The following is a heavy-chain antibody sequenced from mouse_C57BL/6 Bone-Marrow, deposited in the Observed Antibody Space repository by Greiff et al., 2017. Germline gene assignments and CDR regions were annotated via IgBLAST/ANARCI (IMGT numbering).Heavy chain of an antibody. J-gene: IGHJ4*01. Sequence: EVQLVESGGGLVQPGGSLKLSCAASGFTFSDYYMYWVRQTPEKRLEWVAYISNGGGSTYYPDTVKGRFTISRDNAKNTLYLQMSRLKSEDTAMYYCARLNWYYAMDYWGQGTSVTVSS. CDR1: GFTFSDYY. D-gene: IGHD4-1*01. CDR3: ARLNWYYAMDY. CDR2: ISNGGGST. V-gene: IGHV5-12*01.